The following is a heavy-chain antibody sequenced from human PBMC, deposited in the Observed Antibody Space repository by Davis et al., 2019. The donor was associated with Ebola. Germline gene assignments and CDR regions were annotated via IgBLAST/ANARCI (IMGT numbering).Heavy chain of an antibody. V-gene: IGHV3-30-3*01. Sequence: PGGSLRLSCAASGFTFSSYAMHWVRQAPGKGLEWVAVISYDGSNKYYADSVKGRFTISRDNSKNTLYLQMNSLRAEDTAVYYCAREMYAGFDYWGQGTLVTVSS. D-gene: IGHD2-8*01. CDR1: GFTFSSYA. CDR3: AREMYAGFDY. CDR2: ISYDGSNK. J-gene: IGHJ4*02.